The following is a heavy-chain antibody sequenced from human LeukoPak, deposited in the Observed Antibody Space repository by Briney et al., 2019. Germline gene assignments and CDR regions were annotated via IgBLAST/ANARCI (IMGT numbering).Heavy chain of an antibody. CDR1: GFIFSSYE. V-gene: IGHV3-48*03. J-gene: IGHJ4*02. D-gene: IGHD5-24*01. Sequence: GGSLRLSCAASGFIFSSYEMNWVRQAPGKGLGWVSYISSSGSTIYYADSVKGRFTISRDNAKNSLYLQMNSVRAEDTAVYYCARDLDGYSILDYWGQGTLVTVSS. CDR2: ISSSGSTI. CDR3: ARDLDGYSILDY.